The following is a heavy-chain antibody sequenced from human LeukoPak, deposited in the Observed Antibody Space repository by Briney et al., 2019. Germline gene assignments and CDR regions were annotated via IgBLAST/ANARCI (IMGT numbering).Heavy chain of an antibody. Sequence: PSETLSLTCTVSSGSISSSSYYWGWIRQPPGKGLEWIGTIYYTGSTYYNPSLKSRVTISADTSKSQFSLKLTSVTAADTAVYYCARHVRSGISCYYDYWGQGSLVTVSS. V-gene: IGHV4-39*01. CDR3: ARHVRSGISCYYDY. D-gene: IGHD2-2*01. J-gene: IGHJ4*02. CDR2: IYYTGST. CDR1: SGSISSSSYY.